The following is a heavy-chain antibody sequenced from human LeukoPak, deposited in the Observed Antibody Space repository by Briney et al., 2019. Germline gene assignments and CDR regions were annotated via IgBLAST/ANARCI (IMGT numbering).Heavy chain of an antibody. CDR2: MSPNSGDT. V-gene: IGHV1-2*02. J-gene: IGHJ4*02. CDR3: VAITGYCGGDCSPL. D-gene: IGHD2-21*02. Sequence: GASVKVSCKASGYTFIGYRVHWVRQAPGQGLEWMGWMSPNSGDTNFAQKFQGRVILTRDTSISTAYMELTRLRSDDTGIYYCVAITGYCGGDCSPLWGQGTLVTVSS. CDR1: GYTFIGYR.